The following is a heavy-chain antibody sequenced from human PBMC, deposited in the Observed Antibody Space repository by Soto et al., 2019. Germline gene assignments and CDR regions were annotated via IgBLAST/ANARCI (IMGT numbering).Heavy chain of an antibody. V-gene: IGHV1-69*01. CDR2: IIPIFGTA. Sequence: QVQLVQSGAEVRKPGSSVKVSCKASGGTFSRHAISWVRQAPVQGLEWMGGIIPIFGTANHAPKFQGRVTIIADESTRTVYMELSSLRSEDTAMYYCARGWGYDSNDYYYAYWGQGTLVIVSS. J-gene: IGHJ4*02. D-gene: IGHD3-22*01. CDR1: GGTFSRHA. CDR3: ARGWGYDSNDYYYAY.